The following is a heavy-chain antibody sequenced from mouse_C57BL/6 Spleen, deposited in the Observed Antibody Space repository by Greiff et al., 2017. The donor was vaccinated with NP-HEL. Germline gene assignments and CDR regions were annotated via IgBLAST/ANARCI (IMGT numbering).Heavy chain of an antibody. CDR2: IDPNSGGT. Sequence: QVQLKQPGAELVKPGASVKLSCKASGYTFTSYWMHWVKQRPGRGLEWIGRIDPNSGGTKYNEKFKSKATLTVDKPSSTAYMQLSSLTSEDSAVYYCARSDDERMDYWGQGTSVTVSS. V-gene: IGHV1-72*01. CDR1: GYTFTSYW. J-gene: IGHJ4*01. CDR3: ARSDDERMDY. D-gene: IGHD2-3*01.